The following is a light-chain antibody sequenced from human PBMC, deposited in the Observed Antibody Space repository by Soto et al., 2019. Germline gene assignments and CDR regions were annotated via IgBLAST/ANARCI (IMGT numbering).Light chain of an antibody. V-gene: IGKV3-15*01. CDR2: GAS. CDR1: QSVSTN. Sequence: EILVSVSPATVSVSKGERATLSCRASQSVSTNLAWYQQKPGQAPRLLIQGASTRATGVSPTFSGSGSGTDFTLTISSLEPEDFAVYYCQHRMNWPLTFGQGTRLEIK. J-gene: IGKJ5*01. CDR3: QHRMNWPLT.